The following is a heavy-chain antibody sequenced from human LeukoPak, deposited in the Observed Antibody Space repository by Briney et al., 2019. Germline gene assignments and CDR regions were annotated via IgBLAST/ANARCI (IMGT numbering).Heavy chain of an antibody. CDR1: GYTFTGYY. V-gene: IGHV1-2*04. D-gene: IGHD3-3*02. CDR2: INPNSGGT. Sequence: GASVKVSCKASGYTFTGYYMHWVRQAPGQGLEWMGWINPNSGGTNYAQKFQGWVTMTRDTSISTAYMELSRLRSDDTAVYYCAREEGHFSLLPLDYWGQGTLVTVSS. CDR3: AREEGHFSLLPLDY. J-gene: IGHJ4*02.